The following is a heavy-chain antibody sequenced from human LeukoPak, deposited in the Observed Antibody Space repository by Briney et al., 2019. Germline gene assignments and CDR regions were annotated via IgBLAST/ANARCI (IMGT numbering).Heavy chain of an antibody. Sequence: ASVKVSCKASGYTFTGYYMHWVRQAPGQGLEWMGWINPNSGGTKYAQKFQGRVTMTWDTSINTAYMELSSLRSDDTAVYYCARDPDSSSWFDYWGQGTLVTVSS. V-gene: IGHV1-2*02. CDR2: INPNSGGT. CDR3: ARDPDSSSWFDY. D-gene: IGHD6-13*01. CDR1: GYTFTGYY. J-gene: IGHJ4*02.